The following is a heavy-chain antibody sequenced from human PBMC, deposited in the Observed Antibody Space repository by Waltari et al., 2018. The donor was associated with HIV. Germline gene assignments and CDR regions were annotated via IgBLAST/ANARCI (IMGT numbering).Heavy chain of an antibody. Sequence: DVQLVESGGGLIQPGGSLILSCAASGFPASSIYLRWVSQAPGMGLGWVSGMYSGSKIVYADSVRGRVTISTDSSRNILSLKIKSLRVEDTAIYYCVRGGGNPALRRAAGYHYYGMDVWGQGTAVIVSS. V-gene: IGHV3-53*01. D-gene: IGHD2-15*01. CDR3: VRGGGNPALRRAAGYHYYGMDV. J-gene: IGHJ6*01. CDR1: GFPASSIY. CDR2: MYSGSKI.